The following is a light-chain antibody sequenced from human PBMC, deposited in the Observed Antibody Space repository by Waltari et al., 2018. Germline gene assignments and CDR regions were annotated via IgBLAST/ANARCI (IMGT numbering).Light chain of an antibody. CDR3: QQYHNLPLT. Sequence: IQMTQSPSSLSASIGDRVTITCQASQNITNYLNWYQHKPGKAPNLLIYDSSSLETGVPSRFTGSGSATDFTFTISSLQPEDLATYYCQQYHNLPLTFGGGTKVEI. J-gene: IGKJ4*01. V-gene: IGKV1-33*01. CDR1: QNITNY. CDR2: DSS.